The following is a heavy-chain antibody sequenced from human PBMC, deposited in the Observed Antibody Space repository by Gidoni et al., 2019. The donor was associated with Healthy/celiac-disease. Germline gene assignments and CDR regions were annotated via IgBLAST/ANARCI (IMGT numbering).Heavy chain of an antibody. CDR3: ARDPTLLNAFDI. V-gene: IGHV3-21*01. J-gene: IGHJ3*02. CDR2: ISSSSSYI. Sequence: EVQLVESGGGLVKPGGSLRLSCAASGFTFSSYSMTWVRQAPGKGLEWVSSISSSSSYIYYADSVKGRFTISRDNAKNSLYLQMNSLRAEDTAVYYCARDPTLLNAFDIWGQGTMVTVSS. CDR1: GFTFSSYS.